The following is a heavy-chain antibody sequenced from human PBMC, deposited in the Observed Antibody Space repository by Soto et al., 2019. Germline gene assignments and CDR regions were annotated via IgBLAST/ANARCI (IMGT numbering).Heavy chain of an antibody. J-gene: IGHJ4*02. CDR1: GFSLSTSGVG. CDR2: IYWNDDK. CDR3: AHLVVAGVTYDFDY. Sequence: QITLKESGPTLVKPTQTLTLTCTFSGFSLSTSGVGVGWSRQPPGKALEWLAFIYWNDDKRYSPSLKSRLTIIKDTSKNQVVLRMTNMDPVDTATYTCAHLVVAGVTYDFDYWGQGTLVTVSS. D-gene: IGHD2-15*01. V-gene: IGHV2-5*01.